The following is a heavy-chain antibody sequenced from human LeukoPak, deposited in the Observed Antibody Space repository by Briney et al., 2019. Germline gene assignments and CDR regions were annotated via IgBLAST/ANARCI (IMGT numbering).Heavy chain of an antibody. D-gene: IGHD6-13*01. CDR2: INHSGST. J-gene: IGHJ2*01. CDR1: GGSFSGYY. Sequence: SETLSLTCAVYGGSFSGYYWSWIRQPPGKGLEWIGEINHSGSTNYNPSLKSRVTISVDTSKNQFSPKLSSVTAADTAVYYCARVLPERSSWFRYFDLWGRGTLVTVSS. CDR3: ARVLPERSSWFRYFDL. V-gene: IGHV4-34*01.